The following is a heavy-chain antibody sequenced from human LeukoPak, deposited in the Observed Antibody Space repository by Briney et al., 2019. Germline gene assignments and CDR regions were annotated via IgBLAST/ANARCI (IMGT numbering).Heavy chain of an antibody. V-gene: IGHV3-30*02. D-gene: IGHD4-11*01. CDR1: GFTFSSYG. CDR3: AKDRGTTTPPYYFDY. J-gene: IGHJ4*02. CDR2: IRCDGSNK. Sequence: PGGSLRLSCAASGFTFSSYGMHWVRQAPGKGLEWVAFIRCDGSNKYYADSVKGRFTVSRDNSKNTLYLQMNSLRAEDTAVYYCAKDRGTTTPPYYFDYWGQGTLVTVSS.